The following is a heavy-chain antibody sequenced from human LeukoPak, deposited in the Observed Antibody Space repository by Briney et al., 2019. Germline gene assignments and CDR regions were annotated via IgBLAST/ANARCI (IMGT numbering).Heavy chain of an antibody. D-gene: IGHD3-10*01. J-gene: IGHJ6*02. CDR2: IYYSGST. CDR1: GGSISSSSYY. CDR3: ARRAGKYYYYGMDV. Sequence: SETLSLTCTVSGGSISSSSYYWGWIRQPPGKGLEWIGSIYYSGSTYYNPSLKSRVTTSVDTSKNQFSLKLSSVTAADTAVYYCARRAGKYYYYGMDVWGQGTTVTVSS. V-gene: IGHV4-39*01.